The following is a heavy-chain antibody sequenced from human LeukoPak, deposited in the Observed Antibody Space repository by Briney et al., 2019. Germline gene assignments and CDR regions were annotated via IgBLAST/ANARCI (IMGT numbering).Heavy chain of an antibody. CDR2: IYYSGST. Sequence: SETLSLTCTVSGGSISSSSYYWGWIRQPPGKGLEWIGSIYYSGSTYYNPSLKSRVTISVDTSKNQFSLKLSSVTAADTAVYYCARDSIAAAAAYNWFDPWGQGTLVTVSS. CDR1: GGSISSSSYY. J-gene: IGHJ5*02. D-gene: IGHD6-13*01. CDR3: ARDSIAAAAAYNWFDP. V-gene: IGHV4-39*07.